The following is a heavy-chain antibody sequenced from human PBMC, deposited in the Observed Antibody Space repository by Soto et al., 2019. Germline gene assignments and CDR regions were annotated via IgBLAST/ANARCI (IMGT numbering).Heavy chain of an antibody. J-gene: IGHJ3*02. CDR1: GGSISSYY. CDR2: IYYSGTT. Sequence: SETLSLTCTVSGGSISSYYLSWIRQPPGKGLEWIGYIYYSGTTNYNPSLKSRVTISVDTSKNQFSLKLSSVTAADTAVYYCASPHIVVVTDAFDIWGQGTMVTVSS. D-gene: IGHD2-21*02. V-gene: IGHV4-59*01. CDR3: ASPHIVVVTDAFDI.